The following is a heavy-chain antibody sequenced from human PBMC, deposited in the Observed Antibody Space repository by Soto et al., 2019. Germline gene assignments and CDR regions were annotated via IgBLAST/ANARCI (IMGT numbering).Heavy chain of an antibody. D-gene: IGHD3-10*01. V-gene: IGHV4-59*01. CDR2: IYYSGST. J-gene: IGHJ4*02. CDR3: ARGLEDYGSGSYLLDY. CDR1: GGSISSYY. Sequence: SETLSLTCTVSGGSISSYYWSWIRQPPGKGLEWIGYIYYSGSTNYNPSLKSRVTISVDTSKNQFSLKLSSVTAADTAVYYCARGLEDYGSGSYLLDYWGQGTLVTVSS.